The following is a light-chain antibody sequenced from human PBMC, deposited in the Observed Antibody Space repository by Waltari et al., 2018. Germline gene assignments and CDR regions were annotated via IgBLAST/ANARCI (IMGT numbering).Light chain of an antibody. V-gene: IGLV3-1*01. CDR2: ARD. J-gene: IGLJ2*01. Sequence: SYDLTQPPSVSVSPGQTVTISCSGHNLGTQNDSWYQQKAGQAPLLVVYARDRRPSGIPERFSGSNSDTTATLTISGTQAIDEADYYCQTWDSSLVVFGGGTKLTVL. CDR1: NLGTQN. CDR3: QTWDSSLVV.